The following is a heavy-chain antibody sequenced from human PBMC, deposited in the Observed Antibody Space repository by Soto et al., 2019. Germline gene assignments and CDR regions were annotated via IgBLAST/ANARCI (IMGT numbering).Heavy chain of an antibody. CDR3: AKFFVETGGSSGWPWSFHY. CDR1: GFTFSSYA. Sequence: EVQLFESGGDLVQPGRSLRVSCAASGFTFSSYAMSWVRQAPGKGLEWVSAISGSGDTTYYADSVKGRFTISRDNSENTLSLQMNSLRAEDTAIYYCAKFFVETGGSSGWPWSFHYWGQGTLVTVSS. V-gene: IGHV3-23*01. J-gene: IGHJ4*02. D-gene: IGHD6-25*01. CDR2: ISGSGDTT.